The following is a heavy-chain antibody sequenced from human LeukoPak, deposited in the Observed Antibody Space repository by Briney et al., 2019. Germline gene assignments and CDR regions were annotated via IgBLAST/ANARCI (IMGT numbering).Heavy chain of an antibody. CDR3: ARGSVYYDSSGYSYYGMDV. CDR1: GYTFTSYD. J-gene: IGHJ6*02. V-gene: IGHV1-8*01. D-gene: IGHD3-22*01. CDR2: MNPNSGNT. Sequence: ASVKVSCKASGYTFTSYDINWVRQATGQGLEWMGWMNPNSGNTGYAQKFQGRVTMTRNTSISTAYMELSSLRSEDTAVYYCARGSVYYDSSGYSYYGMDVWGQGTTVTVSS.